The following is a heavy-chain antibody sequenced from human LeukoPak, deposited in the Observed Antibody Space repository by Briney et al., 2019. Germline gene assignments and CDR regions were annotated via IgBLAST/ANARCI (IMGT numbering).Heavy chain of an antibody. V-gene: IGHV4-39*01. J-gene: IGHJ4*02. CDR1: GGSISSSSYY. D-gene: IGHD3-22*01. CDR3: ARDSSGRLY. Sequence: SETLSLTCTVSGGSISSSSYYWGWIRQPPGKGLEWIGSIYYSGSTYYNPSLKSRVTISVDTSKNQFSLKLSSVTAADTAVYYCARDSSGRLYWGQGTLVTVSS. CDR2: IYYSGST.